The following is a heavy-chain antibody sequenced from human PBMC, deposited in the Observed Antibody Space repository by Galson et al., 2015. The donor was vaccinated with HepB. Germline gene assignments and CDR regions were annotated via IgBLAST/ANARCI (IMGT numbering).Heavy chain of an antibody. CDR3: ARGRTKRVIYKSDAFDI. D-gene: IGHD3-22*01. J-gene: IGHJ3*02. V-gene: IGHV4-34*01. CDR2: ISHSGST. Sequence: SETLSLTCAVYGGSFSGYYWSWIRQPPGKGLEWIGEISHSGSTNYNPSLKSRVTISVDTSKNQFSLKLSSVTAADTAVYYCARGRTKRVIYKSDAFDIWGQGTMVTVSS. CDR1: GGSFSGYY.